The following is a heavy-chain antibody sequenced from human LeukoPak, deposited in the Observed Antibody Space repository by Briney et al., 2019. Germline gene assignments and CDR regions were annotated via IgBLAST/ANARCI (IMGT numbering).Heavy chain of an antibody. Sequence: GGSLRLSCAASGFTFRSYGMHWVRQPPGKGLEWVAVIWYDGTKKYYSDSVKGRFTISRDNSENTLYLQMNSLRAEDTAMYYCARDPFSGQWLPDAFDIWGQGTMVTVSS. J-gene: IGHJ3*02. CDR3: ARDPFSGQWLPDAFDI. V-gene: IGHV3-33*01. CDR1: GFTFRSYG. CDR2: IWYDGTKK. D-gene: IGHD6-19*01.